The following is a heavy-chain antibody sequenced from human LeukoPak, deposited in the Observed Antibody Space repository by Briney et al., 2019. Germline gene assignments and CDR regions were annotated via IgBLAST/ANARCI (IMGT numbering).Heavy chain of an antibody. D-gene: IGHD5-18*01. CDR2: IYYSGST. V-gene: IGHV4-59*01. Sequence: PSETLSLTCTVSGGSISSYYWSWIRQPPGKGLEWIGYIYYSGSTNYNPSLKSRVTISVDTSKNQFSLKLSSVTAADTAVYYCARGIQLRDYYYYYYYMDVWGKGTTVTVSS. CDR3: ARGIQLRDYYYYYYYMDV. CDR1: GGSISSYY. J-gene: IGHJ6*03.